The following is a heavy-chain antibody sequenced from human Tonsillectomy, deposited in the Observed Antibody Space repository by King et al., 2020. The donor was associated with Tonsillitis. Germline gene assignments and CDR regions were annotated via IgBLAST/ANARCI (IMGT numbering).Heavy chain of an antibody. V-gene: IGHV5-51*01. J-gene: IGHJ3*02. Sequence: QLVQSGAEVKKPGESLKIFCKASGYDFSTYWIAWVRQMPGKGLEWMGIIYPDDFDSRYSPSFQGQVTISVDKSVSTAYLQWSSLKASDTAMYYCARQGEHFYASSGYYPIASFDIWGLGTLVTVSS. CDR2: IYPDDFDS. CDR3: ARQGEHFYASSGYYPIASFDI. D-gene: IGHD3-22*01. CDR1: GYDFSTYW.